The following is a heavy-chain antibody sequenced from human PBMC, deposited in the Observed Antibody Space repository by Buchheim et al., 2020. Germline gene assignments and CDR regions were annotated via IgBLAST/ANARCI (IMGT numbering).Heavy chain of an antibody. J-gene: IGHJ6*02. CDR3: ARVSVTALDV. CDR1: GFTFSSYE. D-gene: IGHD4-11*01. Sequence: EVQLVESGGGLVQPGGSLRLSCAASGFTFSSYEMNWVRQAPGKGPEWVSYISSTGSLIYYADSVKGRFPIPRDNARNSPYLQMNSLRAEDTAVYYCARVSVTALDVWGQGTT. CDR2: ISSTGSLI. V-gene: IGHV3-48*03.